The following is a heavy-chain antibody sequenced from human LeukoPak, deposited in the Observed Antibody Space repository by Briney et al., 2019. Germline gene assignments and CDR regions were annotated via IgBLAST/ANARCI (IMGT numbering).Heavy chain of an antibody. CDR2: IYYSGST. V-gene: IGHV4-39*01. CDR1: GGSISSSSYY. Sequence: SETLSLTCTVSGGSISSSSYYGGWIRQPPGKGLEWIGSIYYSGSTYYNPSLKSRVTISVDTSKNQFSLKLSSVTAADTAVYYCARHLSYSSSWHYDAFDIWGQGTMVTVSS. D-gene: IGHD6-13*01. J-gene: IGHJ3*02. CDR3: ARHLSYSSSWHYDAFDI.